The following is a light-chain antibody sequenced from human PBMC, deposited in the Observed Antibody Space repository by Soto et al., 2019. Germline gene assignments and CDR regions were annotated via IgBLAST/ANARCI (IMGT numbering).Light chain of an antibody. V-gene: IGLV1-51*01. Sequence: QAVVTQPPSVSAAPGQQVTISCSGSSSNIGGNSVSWYQQLPGTAPKLRIYDDNKRPSGIPDRFSGSKSGTSATLGITGFQTGDEADYYCGSWDSSLSAYVFGTGTKFTVL. CDR2: DDN. CDR1: SSNIGGNS. CDR3: GSWDSSLSAYV. J-gene: IGLJ1*01.